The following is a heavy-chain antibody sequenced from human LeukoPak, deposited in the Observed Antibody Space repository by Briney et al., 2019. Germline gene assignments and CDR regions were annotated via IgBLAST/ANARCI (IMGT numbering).Heavy chain of an antibody. D-gene: IGHD6-19*01. CDR1: GFTFSAYA. J-gene: IGHJ4*02. V-gene: IGHV4-34*08. CDR3: AINAGYSSGWSFDY. CDR2: INHSGST. Sequence: GSLRLSCAGSGFTFSAYAMSWVRQAPGKGLEWIGEINHSGSTNYNPSLKSRVTISVDTSKNQFSLKLSSVTAADTAVYYCAINAGYSSGWSFDYWGQGTLVTVSS.